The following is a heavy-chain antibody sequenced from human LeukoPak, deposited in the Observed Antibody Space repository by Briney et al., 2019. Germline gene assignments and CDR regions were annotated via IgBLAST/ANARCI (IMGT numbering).Heavy chain of an antibody. J-gene: IGHJ4*02. CDR2: MNPNSGNT. D-gene: IGHD3-22*01. Sequence: ASVTVSFKASGYTFTIYDINWVRQAPGQGLELMGWMNPNSGNTGYAQKFQGRVTITRNTSISTAYMELSSLRSEDTAVYYCARGRGYYDSSGYYYFVYWGQGTLVTVSS. CDR3: ARGRGYYDSSGYYYFVY. CDR1: GYTFTIYD. V-gene: IGHV1-8*03.